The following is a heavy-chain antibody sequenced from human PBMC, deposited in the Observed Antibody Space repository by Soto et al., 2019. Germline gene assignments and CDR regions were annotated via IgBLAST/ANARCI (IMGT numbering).Heavy chain of an antibody. J-gene: IGHJ4*02. V-gene: IGHV3-49*03. D-gene: IGHD4-17*01. Sequence: GGSLRLSCTASGFTFGDYAMSWFRQAPGKGLEWVGFIRSKAYGGTTEYAASVKGRFTISRDDSKSIAYLQMNSLKTEDTAVYYCTMTTVTKPRGYYFDYWGQGTLVTVSS. CDR2: IRSKAYGGTT. CDR1: GFTFGDYA. CDR3: TMTTVTKPRGYYFDY.